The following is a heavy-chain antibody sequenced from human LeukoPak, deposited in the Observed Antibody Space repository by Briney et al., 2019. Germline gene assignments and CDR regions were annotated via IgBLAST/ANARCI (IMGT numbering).Heavy chain of an antibody. CDR3: ARRVHDSSGYPPDSFDI. J-gene: IGHJ3*02. CDR1: GYSVSSGYY. CDR2: IYHSGST. D-gene: IGHD3-22*01. Sequence: PSETLSLTCAVSGYSVSSGYYWGWIRQPPGKGLEWIGNIYHSGSTYYDPSLKSRVTISVDTSKNQFSLNLSSVTAADTAVYYCARRVHDSSGYPPDSFDIWGQGTVVTVSS. V-gene: IGHV4-38-2*01.